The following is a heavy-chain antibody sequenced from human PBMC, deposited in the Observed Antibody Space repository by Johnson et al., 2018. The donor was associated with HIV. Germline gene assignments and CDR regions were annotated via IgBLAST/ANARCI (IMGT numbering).Heavy chain of an antibody. Sequence: VQLVESGGGLVQPGGSLRLSCAASGFTVSSNYMSWVRQAPGKGLEWVSRINSDGSSTSYADSVKGRFTTSRDNAKNTLFLQMNSLRAEDTAVYYCASLRDAFDIWGQGTMVTVSS. V-gene: IGHV3-74*02. CDR3: ASLRDAFDI. CDR1: GFTVSSNY. J-gene: IGHJ3*02. CDR2: INSDGSST.